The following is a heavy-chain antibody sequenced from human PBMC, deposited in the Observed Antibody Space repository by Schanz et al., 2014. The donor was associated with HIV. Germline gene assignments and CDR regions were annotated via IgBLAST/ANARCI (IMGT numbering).Heavy chain of an antibody. CDR2: IWYDGTNI. J-gene: IGHJ4*02. CDR3: ASGPLYYFDY. V-gene: IGHV3-33*08. CDR1: GFTFDDYA. Sequence: VQLMESGGGLVQPGRSLRLSCAASGFTFDDYAMHWVRQAPGKGLEWVAVIWYDGTNIDYADSVKGRFTISRDNAKNSLYLLMNSLRAEDTAVYYCASGPLYYFDYWGQGTLVIVSS.